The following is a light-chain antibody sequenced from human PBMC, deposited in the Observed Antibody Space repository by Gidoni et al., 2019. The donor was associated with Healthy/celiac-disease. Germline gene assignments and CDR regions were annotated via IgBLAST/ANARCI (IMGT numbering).Light chain of an antibody. V-gene: IGKV3-11*01. CDR2: DAS. CDR1: QSVSSY. J-gene: IGKJ2*01. Sequence: EIVLTQSPATLSLSPGERATLSCRASQSVSSYLAWYQQKPGQAPRLLIYDASNRATGIPARFSGSGSGTDFTLTISSLEPEDFAVYYCQQRSNWPPMYTFGQXTKLGIK. CDR3: QQRSNWPPMYT.